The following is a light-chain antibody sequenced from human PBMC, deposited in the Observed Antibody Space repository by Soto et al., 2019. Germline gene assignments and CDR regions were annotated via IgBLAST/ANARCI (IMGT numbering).Light chain of an antibody. CDR3: LQYNNGHT. CDR1: ENIITN. V-gene: IGKV3-15*01. J-gene: IGKJ4*01. Sequence: EMVMTQSPATLSVSPGARATLSCRASENIITNLAWYQQKFDQPPRLLIYSASVRATGIPARFSGSGSGTEFTLTISGLQSEDFAVYYCLQYNNGHTFGGGTKVEIK. CDR2: SAS.